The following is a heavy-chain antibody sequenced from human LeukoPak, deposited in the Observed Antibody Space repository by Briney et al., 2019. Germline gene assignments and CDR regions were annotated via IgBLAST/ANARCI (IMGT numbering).Heavy chain of an antibody. CDR1: GYTFTDYY. D-gene: IGHD3-3*01. J-gene: IGHJ4*02. V-gene: IGHV1-18*04. Sequence: GASVKVSCKASGYTFTDYYIHWVRQAPGQGLEWMGWISAYNGNTNYAQKLQGRVTMTTDTSTSTAYMEVRSLRSDDTAVYYCARDWGLFGVVIPHHYWGQGTLVTVSS. CDR3: ARDWGLFGVVIPHHY. CDR2: ISAYNGNT.